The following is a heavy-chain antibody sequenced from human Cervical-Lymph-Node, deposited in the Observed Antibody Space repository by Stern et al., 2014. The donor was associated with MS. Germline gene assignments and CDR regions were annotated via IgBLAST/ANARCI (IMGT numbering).Heavy chain of an antibody. CDR2: INPSGGST. CDR3: ARVGRVTKDAFDI. J-gene: IGHJ3*02. Sequence: QVQLMQSGAEVKKPGASVKVSCKASGYTFTSYYMHWVRQAPGQGLEWMGIINPSGGSTRYAQKFQGRVTMTRDTSTSTVYMELSSLRSEDTAVYYCARVGRVTKDAFDIWGQGTMVTVSS. CDR1: GYTFTSYY. V-gene: IGHV1-46*01. D-gene: IGHD3-16*01.